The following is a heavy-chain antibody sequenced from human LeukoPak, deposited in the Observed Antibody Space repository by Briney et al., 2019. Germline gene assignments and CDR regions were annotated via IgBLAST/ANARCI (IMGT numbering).Heavy chain of an antibody. D-gene: IGHD3-10*01. CDR2: IYYSGST. Sequence: PSQTLSLTCTVSGGSISSYYYYWIWIRQPPGKGLEWIGYIYYSGSTYYNPSLKSRVTISVDTSKNQFSLKLSSVISPGPAVAYCARDRNCGSGSNTESLDYWGQGTLVTVSS. V-gene: IGHV4-30-4*01. CDR3: ARDRNCGSGSNTESLDY. CDR1: GGSISSYYYY. J-gene: IGHJ4*02.